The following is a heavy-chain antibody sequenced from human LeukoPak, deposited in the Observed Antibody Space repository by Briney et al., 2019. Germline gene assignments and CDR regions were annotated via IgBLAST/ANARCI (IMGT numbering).Heavy chain of an antibody. D-gene: IGHD6-13*01. CDR3: ARGVAAAGTPPNFDY. CDR1: GFTFRNFG. V-gene: IGHV3-33*01. Sequence: GGSLRLSCVASGFTFRNFGMHWVRQAPGKGLEWVALIWNDGSNKGYADSVKGRFSVSRDNSKSTVYLQMNTLGAEDTAVYYCARGVAAAGTPPNFDYWGQGTLVTVSS. J-gene: IGHJ4*02. CDR2: IWNDGSNK.